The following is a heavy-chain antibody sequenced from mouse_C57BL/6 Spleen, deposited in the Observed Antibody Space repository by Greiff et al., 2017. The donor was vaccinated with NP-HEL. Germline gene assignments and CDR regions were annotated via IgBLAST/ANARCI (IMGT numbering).Heavy chain of an antibody. CDR3: ARIYDGYYEGYFDV. D-gene: IGHD2-3*01. J-gene: IGHJ1*03. CDR1: GYAFSSSW. V-gene: IGHV1-82*01. Sequence: VQLQQSGPELVKPGASVKISCKASGYAFSSSWMNWVKQRPGKGLEWIGRIYPGDGDTNYNGKFKGKATLTADKSSSTAYMQLSSLTSEDSAVYFCARIYDGYYEGYFDVWGTGTTVTVSS. CDR2: IYPGDGDT.